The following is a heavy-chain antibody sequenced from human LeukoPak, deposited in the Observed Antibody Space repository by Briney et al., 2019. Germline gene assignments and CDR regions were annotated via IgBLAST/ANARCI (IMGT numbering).Heavy chain of an antibody. Sequence: PSETLSLTCTVSGGSISSGDYYWSWIRQPPGKGLEWIGYIYYSGSTYYNPSLKSRVTISVDTSKNQFSLKLSSVTAADTAVYYCARVLSSGYYYADWGQGTLVTVSP. CDR1: GGSISSGDYY. J-gene: IGHJ4*02. CDR3: ARVLSSGYYYAD. V-gene: IGHV4-30-4*01. D-gene: IGHD3-22*01. CDR2: IYYSGST.